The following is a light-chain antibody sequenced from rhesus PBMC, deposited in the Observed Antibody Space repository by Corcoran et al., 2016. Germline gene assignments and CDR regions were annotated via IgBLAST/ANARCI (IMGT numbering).Light chain of an antibody. CDR2: DAS. V-gene: IGKV3-35*01. Sequence: EIVMTQSPVTLSESPGERATLSCRASQSASSPLAWYQQKPGHTPRLLIYDASDMANGIPGRFSGSGSGQDFTFAIRSVEPEVVGVYCCLQESTWPLTFCGGTNVKIK. CDR3: LQESTWPLT. CDR1: QSASSP. J-gene: IGKJ4*01.